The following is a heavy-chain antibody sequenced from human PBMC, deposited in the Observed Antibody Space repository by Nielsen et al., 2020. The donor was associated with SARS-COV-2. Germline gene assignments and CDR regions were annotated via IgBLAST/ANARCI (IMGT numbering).Heavy chain of an antibody. CDR3: TTTMTTVVTPLSY. CDR2: IRSKAYGGTT. D-gene: IGHD4-23*01. CDR1: GFTFGDYA. J-gene: IGHJ4*02. V-gene: IGHV3-49*04. Sequence: GGSLRLSCTASGFTFGDYAMSWVRQAPGKGLEWVGFIRSKAYGGTTEYAASVKGRFTISRDDSKNTLYLQMNSLKTEDTAVYYCTTTMTTVVTPLSYWGQGTLVTVSS.